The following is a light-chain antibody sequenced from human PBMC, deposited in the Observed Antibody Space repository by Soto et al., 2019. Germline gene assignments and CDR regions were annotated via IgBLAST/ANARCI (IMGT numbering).Light chain of an antibody. CDR2: GAS. CDR1: QSGSSSY. J-gene: IGKJ5*01. Sequence: EIVLTQSPGTLSSSAGERATLSWRASQSGSSSYLAWYQQKPGQAPRLLIYGASTRATGIPARFSGSGSGTEFTLTISSLQSEDFAVYYCQQYNNWPPITFGQGTRLEIK. CDR3: QQYNNWPPIT. V-gene: IGKV3-15*01.